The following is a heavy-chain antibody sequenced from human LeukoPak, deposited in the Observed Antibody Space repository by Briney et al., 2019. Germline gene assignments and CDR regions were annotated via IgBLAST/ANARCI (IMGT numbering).Heavy chain of an antibody. CDR3: AREVGGGYYYMDV. CDR2: IYGGGST. D-gene: IGHD2-15*01. J-gene: IGHJ6*03. CDR1: GFTVSNNY. Sequence: GGSLRLSCAASGFTVSNNYMTWVRQAPGKGLEWVSVIYGGGSTYYADSVRGRFTISRDNSKNTLYPQMNSLRAEDTAVYYCAREVGGGYYYMDVWGKGTTVTISS. V-gene: IGHV3-53*01.